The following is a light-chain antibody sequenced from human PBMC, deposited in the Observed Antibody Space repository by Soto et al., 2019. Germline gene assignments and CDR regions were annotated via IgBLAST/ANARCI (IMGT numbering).Light chain of an antibody. Sequence: QSVLTQPPSVSGAPGQRVTISATGGSSKIGAGYDVHWYQQLPGTAPKLLIYGNSNRPSGVPDRFSGSKSGASASLAITGLQAEDEADYYCQSYDSSLSGSVFGGGTQLTVL. J-gene: IGLJ2*01. CDR2: GNS. V-gene: IGLV1-40*01. CDR1: SSKIGAGYD. CDR3: QSYDSSLSGSV.